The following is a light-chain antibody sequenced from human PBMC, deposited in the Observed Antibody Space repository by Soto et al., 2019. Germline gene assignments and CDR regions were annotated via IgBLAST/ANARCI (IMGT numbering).Light chain of an antibody. Sequence: DIQMTQSPSSLSASVGDRVTITCRASQTITSYLNWYQQKPGRAPKLLIYAASTLQSGVPSRFSGSRSGTDFTLTISSLQPEDFATYYCQESYSYLYIFGQGTKLEIK. CDR1: QTITSY. V-gene: IGKV1-39*01. CDR2: AAS. CDR3: QESYSYLYI. J-gene: IGKJ2*01.